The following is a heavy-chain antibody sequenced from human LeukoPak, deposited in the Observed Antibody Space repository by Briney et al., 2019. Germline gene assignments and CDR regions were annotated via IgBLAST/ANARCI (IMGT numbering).Heavy chain of an antibody. CDR3: AREKYYYDSSGYYYRSFDY. J-gene: IGHJ4*02. D-gene: IGHD3-22*01. CDR2: INSDGSST. CDR1: GFTFSSYW. V-gene: IGHV3-74*01. Sequence: GGSLRLSCAASGFTFSSYWVHWVRQAPGKGLVWVSRINSDGSSTSYADSVKGRFTISRDNAKNTLYLQMNSLRAEDTAVYYCAREKYYYDSSGYYYRSFDYWGQGTLVTVSS.